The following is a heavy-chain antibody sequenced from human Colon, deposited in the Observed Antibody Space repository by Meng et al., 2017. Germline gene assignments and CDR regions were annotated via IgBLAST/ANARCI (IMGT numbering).Heavy chain of an antibody. CDR1: GYTFTSYA. CDR3: AKDQDFGGTPDS. J-gene: IGHJ4*02. V-gene: IGHV1-3*01. Sequence: QVRLVSFGAGVKKPGAAVKFSCKSSGYTFTSYAMHWVRQAPGQRLEWMGWINAGNGDTKYSQKFQDRVTISRDTSASTAYMELSSLRSEDTAVYYCAKDQDFGGTPDSWGQGTLVTVSS. D-gene: IGHD4-23*01. CDR2: INAGNGDT.